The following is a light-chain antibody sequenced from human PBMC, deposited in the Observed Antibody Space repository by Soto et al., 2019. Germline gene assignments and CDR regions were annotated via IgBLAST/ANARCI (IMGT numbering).Light chain of an antibody. V-gene: IGKV3-20*01. CDR2: GAS. CDR1: QSVSNSY. CDR3: QQYYSSPLT. J-gene: IGKJ4*01. Sequence: EIVLTQSPGTLSLSPGERATLSCRASQSVSNSYLAWYQQKPGQAPRLLIYGASNRATGITDRFSGSGSGTDFTLTISRLEPEDFAVYYCQQYYSSPLTFGGGTKLEIK.